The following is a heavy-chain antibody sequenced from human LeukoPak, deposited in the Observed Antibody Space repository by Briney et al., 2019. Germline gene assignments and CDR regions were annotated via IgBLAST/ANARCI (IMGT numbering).Heavy chain of an antibody. V-gene: IGHV1-8*01. D-gene: IGHD5-24*01. CDR2: MNPNSGNT. CDR1: GYTFTSYD. Sequence: ASVKVSCKASGYTFTSYDINWVRQATGQGLEWMGWMNPNSGNTGYAQKFQGRVTITRNTSISTAYMELSSLRSEDTAVYYCARVELAGYNADYWGQGTLVTVSS. CDR3: ARVELAGYNADY. J-gene: IGHJ4*02.